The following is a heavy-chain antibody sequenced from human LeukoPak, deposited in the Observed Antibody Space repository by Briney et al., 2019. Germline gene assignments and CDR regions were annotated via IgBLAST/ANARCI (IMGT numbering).Heavy chain of an antibody. Sequence: PGGSLRLSCAASGFTFSSYSMSWVRQAPGKGLEGVSSITYTSFYIYYADSVKGRFTISRDNAKNSLYLQMNSLRAEDTAVYYCARTGYYRNSPNCPEHYWGQGTLVTVSS. V-gene: IGHV3-21*06. CDR3: ARTGYYRNSPNCPEHY. J-gene: IGHJ4*02. CDR2: ITYTSFYI. D-gene: IGHD3-9*01. CDR1: GFTFSSYS.